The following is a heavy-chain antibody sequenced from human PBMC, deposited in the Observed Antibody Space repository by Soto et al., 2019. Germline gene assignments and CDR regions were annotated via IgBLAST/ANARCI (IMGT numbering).Heavy chain of an antibody. V-gene: IGHV4-59*01. D-gene: IGHD6-19*01. CDR3: ARGGRRVAVAGTFDS. CDR2: VYSGGST. J-gene: IGHJ4*02. Sequence: SETLSLTCIVSGGSINGFYWSWIRQSPGKGLEWIGYVYSGGSTKYSSSLKSQVTISVDTSKNQFSLKLTSVTAADTAVYFCARGGRRVAVAGTFDSWGQGTLVTVSS. CDR1: GGSINGFY.